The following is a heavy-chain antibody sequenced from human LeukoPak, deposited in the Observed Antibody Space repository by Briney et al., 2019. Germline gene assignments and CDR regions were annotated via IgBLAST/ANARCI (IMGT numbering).Heavy chain of an antibody. CDR3: AKTGDDFWSGYLAQFDY. Sequence: GGSLRLSCAASGFTFSSYAMSWVRQAPGKGLEWVSAISGSGGSTYYADSVKGRFTISRDNSKSTLYLQMNSLRAEDTAVYYCAKTGDDFWSGYLAQFDYWGQGTLVTVSS. CDR2: ISGSGGST. V-gene: IGHV3-23*01. D-gene: IGHD3-3*01. J-gene: IGHJ4*02. CDR1: GFTFSSYA.